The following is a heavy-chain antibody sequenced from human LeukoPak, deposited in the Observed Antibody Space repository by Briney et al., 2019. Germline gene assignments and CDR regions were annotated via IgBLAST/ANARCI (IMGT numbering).Heavy chain of an antibody. Sequence: GGSLRLSCSVSGFIFSSYWMHWVRQVPGKGLVWVSRLSSDGRNTYYADSVKGRFTISRDNARDTVYLRMNSLRVEDTAVYFCARGARDGSGNYLLDDWGQGTLVTVSS. D-gene: IGHD3-10*01. V-gene: IGHV3-74*01. CDR3: ARGARDGSGNYLLDD. CDR2: LSSDGRNT. CDR1: GFIFSSYW. J-gene: IGHJ4*02.